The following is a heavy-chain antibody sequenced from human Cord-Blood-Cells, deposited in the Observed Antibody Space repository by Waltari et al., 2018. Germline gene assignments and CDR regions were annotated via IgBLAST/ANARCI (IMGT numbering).Heavy chain of an antibody. Sequence: QVQLVQSGAEVKKPGSSVKVSCKASGGTFSSDAISWGRQAPGQGLGWMGGIIPFFGTENYAQRFQGRVTITADESTSTAYMERSSLRSEDTAVYYGAGEGGGYWGQGTLVTVSS. D-gene: IGHD3-16*01. CDR2: IIPFFGTE. V-gene: IGHV1-69*12. CDR3: AGEGGGY. J-gene: IGHJ4*02. CDR1: GGTFSSDA.